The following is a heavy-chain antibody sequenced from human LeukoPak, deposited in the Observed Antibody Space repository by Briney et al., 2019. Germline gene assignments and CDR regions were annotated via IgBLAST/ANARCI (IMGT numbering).Heavy chain of an antibody. V-gene: IGHV4-39*07. CDR1: GGSMSSSSYF. CDR2: IEYSGNT. CDR3: AEVGGYYHIIN. J-gene: IGHJ4*02. Sequence: PSETLSLTCTVSGGSMSSSSYFWGWLRQPPGRGLEWIGGIEYSGNTYYNPSLKRRVTISVDTSNNQFSLRLTSVTAADTAMYYCAEVGGYYHIINWGQGTLVTVSS. D-gene: IGHD2-21*01.